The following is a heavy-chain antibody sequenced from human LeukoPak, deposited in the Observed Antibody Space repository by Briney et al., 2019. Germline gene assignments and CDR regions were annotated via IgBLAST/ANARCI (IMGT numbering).Heavy chain of an antibody. D-gene: IGHD5-12*01. CDR2: IIPIFGTA. V-gene: IGHV1-69*13. Sequence: SVKVSCEASGGTFSSYAISWVRQAPGQGLEWMGGIIPIFGTANYAQKFQGRVTITADESTSTAYMELSSLRSEDTAVYYCARAKYGYAKNWFDPWGQGTLVTVSS. CDR1: GGTFSSYA. CDR3: ARAKYGYAKNWFDP. J-gene: IGHJ5*02.